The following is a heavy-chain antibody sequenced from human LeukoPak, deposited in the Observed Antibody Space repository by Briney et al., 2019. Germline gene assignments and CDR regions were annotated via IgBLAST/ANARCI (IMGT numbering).Heavy chain of an antibody. CDR3: TTDGTALRPSLDGMDV. CDR1: GFTFSSYA. D-gene: IGHD1-7*01. J-gene: IGHJ6*02. CDR2: IKSKTDGGTT. V-gene: IGHV3-15*01. Sequence: PGGSLRLSCAASGFTFSSYAMHWVRQAPGKGLEWVGRIKSKTDGGTTDYAAPVKGRFTISRDDSKNTLYLQMNSLKTEDTAVYYCTTDGTALRPSLDGMDVWGQGTTVTVSS.